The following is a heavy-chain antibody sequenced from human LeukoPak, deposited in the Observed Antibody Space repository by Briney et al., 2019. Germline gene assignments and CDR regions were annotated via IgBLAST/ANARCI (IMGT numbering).Heavy chain of an antibody. J-gene: IGHJ4*02. Sequence: GESLKISCKGSGYSFTSYWIGWVRQMPGKGLEWMGIIYPGDSDTRYSPSFQGQVTISADKSINTAYLQWSSLKASDTAMYYCVTWTYRLGENFDYWGQGTLVTVSS. CDR2: IYPGDSDT. V-gene: IGHV5-51*01. CDR3: VTWTYRLGENFDY. D-gene: IGHD3/OR15-3a*01. CDR1: GYSFTSYW.